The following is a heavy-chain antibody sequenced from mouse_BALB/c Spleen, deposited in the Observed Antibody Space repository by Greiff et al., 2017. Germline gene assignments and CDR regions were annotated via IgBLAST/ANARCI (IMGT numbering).Heavy chain of an antibody. J-gene: IGHJ2*01. CDR2: ISSGGSYT. Sequence: EVQGVESGGGLVKPGGSLKLSCAASGFTFSSYTMSWVRQTPEKRLEWVATISSGGSYTYYPDSVKGRFTISRDNAKNTLYLQMSSLKSEDTAMYYCTRDRTQWGQGTTLTVSS. CDR3: TRDRTQ. CDR1: GFTFSSYT. V-gene: IGHV5-6-4*01.